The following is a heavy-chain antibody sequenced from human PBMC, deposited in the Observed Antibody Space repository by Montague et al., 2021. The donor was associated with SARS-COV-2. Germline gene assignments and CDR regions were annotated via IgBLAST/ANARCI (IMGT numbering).Heavy chain of an antibody. CDR3: VRSPRGSGTGWLDY. V-gene: IGHV3-7*01. CDR2: INQDETAK. Sequence: RLSWSASGFTSGDYQMTWVRQAPGKGLQWVANINQDETAKTYVDSVKGRFTISRDNAKNSLILQMNSLKDEDTAVYYCVRSPRGSGTGWLDYWGQGTLVTVSS. J-gene: IGHJ4*02. D-gene: IGHD3/OR15-3a*01. CDR1: GFTSGDYQ.